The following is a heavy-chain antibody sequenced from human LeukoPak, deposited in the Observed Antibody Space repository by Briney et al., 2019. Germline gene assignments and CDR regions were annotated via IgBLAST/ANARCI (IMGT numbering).Heavy chain of an antibody. CDR3: ARHFSGAAAPLPFFY. D-gene: IGHD6-13*01. V-gene: IGHV4-59*08. CDR1: GGSLSHYY. Sequence: SETLCLTRGVSGGSLSHYYWSWIPQPPGKGLECRGYFYYSGHTNYNPSLKNRDTISVATSKNQFSLNLTSVTAADTAVYYCARHFSGAAAPLPFFYWGQGTLVTVSS. CDR2: FYYSGHT. J-gene: IGHJ4*02.